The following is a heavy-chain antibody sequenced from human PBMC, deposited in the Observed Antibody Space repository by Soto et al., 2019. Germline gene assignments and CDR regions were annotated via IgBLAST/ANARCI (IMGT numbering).Heavy chain of an antibody. Sequence: SETLSLTCAVSGGSISSSNWWSWVRQPPGKGLEWIGEIYHSGSTNYNPSLKSRVTISVDKSKNQFSLKLSSVTAADTAVYYCASIAVAATYYYGMDVWGQGTTVTVSS. V-gene: IGHV4-4*02. CDR3: ASIAVAATYYYGMDV. J-gene: IGHJ6*02. CDR2: IYHSGST. D-gene: IGHD6-19*01. CDR1: GGSISSSNW.